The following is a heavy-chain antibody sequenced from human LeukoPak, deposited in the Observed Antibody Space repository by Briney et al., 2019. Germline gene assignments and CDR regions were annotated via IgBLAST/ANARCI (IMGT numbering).Heavy chain of an antibody. CDR2: IYTSGST. V-gene: IGHV4-4*07. D-gene: IGHD6-13*01. CDR1: GGSISSYY. Sequence: PSETLSLTCTVSGGSISSYYWSWIRQPAGKGLEWIGRIYTSGSTNYNPSLKSRVTISVDKSKNQFSLKLSSVTAADTAVYYCARVAQGRSGWYYFDYWGQGTLVTVSS. J-gene: IGHJ4*02. CDR3: ARVAQGRSGWYYFDY.